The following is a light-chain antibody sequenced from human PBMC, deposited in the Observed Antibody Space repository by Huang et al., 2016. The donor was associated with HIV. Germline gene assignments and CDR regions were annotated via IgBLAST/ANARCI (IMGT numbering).Light chain of an antibody. CDR2: GAS. J-gene: IGKJ4*02. CDR3: QQYYTPPLT. V-gene: IGKV1-NL1*01. CDR1: QDIRNS. Sequence: DIQMTQSPSSLSASVGDSVTIACRASQDIRNSLAWYQQKPGKAPILHLSGASRLESGVPSRFSGGGSGTYYTLTISGLQPEDFATYYCQQYYTPPLTFGGGTEVEIK.